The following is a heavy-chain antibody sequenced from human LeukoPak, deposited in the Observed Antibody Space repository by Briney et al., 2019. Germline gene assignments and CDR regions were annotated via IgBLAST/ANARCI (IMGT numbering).Heavy chain of an antibody. CDR1: GFTFSSYE. J-gene: IGHJ4*02. Sequence: PGGSLRLSCAASGFTFSSYEMNWVRQAPGKGLEWVSYISSSGSTIYYADSVKGRFTISRDNSKNTLYLQMNSLRAEDTAVYYCAKLYSSGWYGGVFDYWGQGTLVTVSS. CDR2: ISSSGSTI. D-gene: IGHD6-19*01. CDR3: AKLYSSGWYGGVFDY. V-gene: IGHV3-48*03.